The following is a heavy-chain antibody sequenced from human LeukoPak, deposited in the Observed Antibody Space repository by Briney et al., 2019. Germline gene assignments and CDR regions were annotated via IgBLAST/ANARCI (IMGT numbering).Heavy chain of an antibody. CDR3: ARPSSTDYV. V-gene: IGHV1-2*02. J-gene: IGHJ4*02. Sequence: GSVKVSCKASVYTFTGYYIHWVRQAPGQGLEWMGWLNPKTCDTNYAQKFQGRVTVTRDTSISTAYMELSRLRSDDTAVYYCARPSSTDYVWGQGTQVSLSS. D-gene: IGHD2-2*01. CDR1: VYTFTGYY. CDR2: LNPKTCDT.